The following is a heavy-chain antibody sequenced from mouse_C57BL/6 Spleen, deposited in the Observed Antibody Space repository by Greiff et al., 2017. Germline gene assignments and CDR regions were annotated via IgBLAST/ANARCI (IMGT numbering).Heavy chain of an antibody. V-gene: IGHV7-3*01. D-gene: IGHD1-1*01. CDR3: ARSYYYGSSFFDY. CDR2: IRNKANGYTT. J-gene: IGHJ2*01. CDR1: GFTFTDYY. Sequence: EVMLVESGGGLVQPGGSLSLSCAASGFTFTDYYMSWVRQPPGKALEWLGFIRNKANGYTTEYSASVKGRFTISRDNSQSILYLQMNALRAEDSATYYCARSYYYGSSFFDYWGQGTTLTVSS.